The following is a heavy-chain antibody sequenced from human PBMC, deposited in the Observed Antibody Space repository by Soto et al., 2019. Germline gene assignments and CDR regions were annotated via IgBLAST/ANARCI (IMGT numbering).Heavy chain of an antibody. CDR1: GGSFSSGSYY. V-gene: IGHV4-61*01. J-gene: IGHJ3*02. Sequence: SETLSLTCTVSGGSFSSGSYYWSWIRQPPGKGLEWIGYIYYSGSTNYNPSLKSRVTISVDTSKNQFSLKLSSVTAADTAVYYCARDWVRGYCSSTSCFYAFDIWGQGTMVTVSS. CDR3: ARDWVRGYCSSTSCFYAFDI. CDR2: IYYSGST. D-gene: IGHD2-2*01.